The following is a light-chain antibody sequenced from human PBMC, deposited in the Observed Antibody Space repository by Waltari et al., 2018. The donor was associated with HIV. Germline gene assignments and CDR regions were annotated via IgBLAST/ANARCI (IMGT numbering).Light chain of an antibody. J-gene: IGKJ1*01. CDR3: QQYNNWTQK. V-gene: IGKV3-15*01. CDR2: GAS. CDR1: QSVSSN. Sequence: VMTQSPATLSVSPGERATLSCRASQSVSSNLAWYRQKPGQAPRLLIYGASTRATGIPARFSGSGSGTEFTLTISSLQSEDFTIYYCQQYNNWTQKLGQGTKVEIK.